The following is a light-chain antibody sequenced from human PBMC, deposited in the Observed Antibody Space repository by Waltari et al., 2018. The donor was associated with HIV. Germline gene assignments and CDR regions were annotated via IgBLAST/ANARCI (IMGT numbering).Light chain of an antibody. CDR2: KDS. CDR3: QSSDSSGNYWA. J-gene: IGLJ3*02. V-gene: IGLV3-25*03. Sequence: SYELTQPPSVSVSPGQTATITCSGDALPKQYGYWYQQKPGQAPVGVIYKDSDRPSGSPGRFSGASSGTTVTLTISGVQAEDEADYYCQSSDSSGNYWAFGGGTKLTVL. CDR1: ALPKQY.